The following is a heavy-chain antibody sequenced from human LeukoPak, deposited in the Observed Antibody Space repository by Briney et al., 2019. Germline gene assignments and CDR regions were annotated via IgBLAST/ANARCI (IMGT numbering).Heavy chain of an antibody. Sequence: SETLSLTCTVSGGSISSDYWSWIRQPPGKGLEWIGCIYYSGTTNYIPSLQSRVSISIDTSKKQFSLKLTSVTAADTAVYYCAKHQLRGFLDDNWGQGTLVTVSS. CDR3: AKHQLRGFLDDN. CDR1: GGSISSDY. CDR2: IYYSGTT. V-gene: IGHV4-59*08. D-gene: IGHD3-10*01. J-gene: IGHJ4*02.